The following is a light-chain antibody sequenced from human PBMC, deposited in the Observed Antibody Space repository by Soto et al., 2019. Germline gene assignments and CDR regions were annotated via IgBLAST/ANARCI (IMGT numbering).Light chain of an antibody. J-gene: IGKJ5*01. CDR2: GAS. V-gene: IGKV3-20*01. Sequence: EIVLTQSPGTLSLSPGERATLSCRASQSVSSSYLAWYQQKHGQAPRLLIYGASHREPEIPDRFSGSGSGTEFTLTISRLEPEDFAVYYCQQYGTSIQTFGQGTRLEIK. CDR3: QQYGTSIQT. CDR1: QSVSSSY.